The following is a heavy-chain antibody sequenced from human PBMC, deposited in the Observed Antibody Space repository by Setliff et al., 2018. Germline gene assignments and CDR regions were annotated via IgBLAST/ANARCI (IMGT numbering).Heavy chain of an antibody. CDR3: ARERGLGYCSSTSCRYYYYGMDV. D-gene: IGHD2-2*01. CDR2: IYTSGST. CDR1: GGSISSGSYY. V-gene: IGHV4-61*02. J-gene: IGHJ6*02. Sequence: PSETLSLTCTVSGGSISSGSYYWSWIRQPAGKGLEWIGRIYTSGSTNYNPSLKSRVTISVDTSKNQFSLKLSSVTAADTAVYYWARERGLGYCSSTSCRYYYYGMDVWGQGTTVTVSS.